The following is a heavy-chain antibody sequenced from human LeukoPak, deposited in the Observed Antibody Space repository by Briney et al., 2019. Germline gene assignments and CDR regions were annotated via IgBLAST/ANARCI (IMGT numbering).Heavy chain of an antibody. CDR1: GYTFTSYD. Sequence: GASVKVSCKASGYTFTSYDINWVRQATGQGLEWMGWMNPNSGNTGYAQKFQGRVTMTRNTSISTAYMELSSLRSEDTAVYYCASHYYGSGTGSHYYYGMDVRGQGTTVTVSS. V-gene: IGHV1-8*01. CDR3: ASHYYGSGTGSHYYYGMDV. CDR2: MNPNSGNT. D-gene: IGHD3-10*01. J-gene: IGHJ6*02.